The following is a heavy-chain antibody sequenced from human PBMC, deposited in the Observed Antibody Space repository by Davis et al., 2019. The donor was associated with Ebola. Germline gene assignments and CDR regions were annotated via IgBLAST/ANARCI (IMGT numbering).Heavy chain of an antibody. Sequence: GESLKISCAASGFTFSAYSIHWVRKTPGKGLEWISSISSGGNYIFYADSAKGRFTISRDNAENSVFLQMNSLRAGDTAVYYCARAPESAGNFDYWGQGAQVTVSS. D-gene: IGHD6-13*01. V-gene: IGHV3-21*06. J-gene: IGHJ4*02. CDR2: ISSGGNYI. CDR3: ARAPESAGNFDY. CDR1: GFTFSAYS.